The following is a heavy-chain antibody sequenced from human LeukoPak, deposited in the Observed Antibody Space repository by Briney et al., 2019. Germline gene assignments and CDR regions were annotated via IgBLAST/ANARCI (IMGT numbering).Heavy chain of an antibody. CDR3: ATKGDWN. Sequence: PGGSLRLSCAASGFTFSSYGMHWVRQAPGKGLEWVAVIWFDGSYKYYADSVKGRFTISRDNSKNTLYLQMNSLRAEDTAVYYCATKGDWNWGRGTLVTVSS. CDR1: GFTFSSYG. V-gene: IGHV3-33*01. D-gene: IGHD3/OR15-3a*01. CDR2: IWFDGSYK. J-gene: IGHJ4*02.